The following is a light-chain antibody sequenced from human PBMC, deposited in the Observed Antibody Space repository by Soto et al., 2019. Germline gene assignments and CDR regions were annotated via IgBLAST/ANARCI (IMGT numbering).Light chain of an antibody. V-gene: IGLV2-14*01. J-gene: IGLJ1*01. Sequence: QSVLTQPASWSGSPGQSITISCTGTSSDVGGYNYVSWYQQHPGKAPKLMIYDVSNRPSGVSNRFSGSKSGNTASLTISGLQAEDEADYYCSSYTSSRTYVFGTGTKVTVL. CDR3: SSYTSSRTYV. CDR2: DVS. CDR1: SSDVGGYNY.